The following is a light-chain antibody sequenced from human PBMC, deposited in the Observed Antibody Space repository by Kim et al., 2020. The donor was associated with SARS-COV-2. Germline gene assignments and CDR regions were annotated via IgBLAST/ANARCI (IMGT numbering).Light chain of an antibody. J-gene: IGLJ1*01. CDR2: AVS. CDR3: SSYEDSNNFV. V-gene: IGLV2-8*01. CDR1: SSDVGGYNY. Sequence: GQSVPTPRPETSSDVGGYNYVSWFQQHPGKAPQLMIYAVSQRPSGVPDRFSGSKSGNTASLTVSGLQPEDEADYYCSSYEDSNNFVFGTGTQLTVL.